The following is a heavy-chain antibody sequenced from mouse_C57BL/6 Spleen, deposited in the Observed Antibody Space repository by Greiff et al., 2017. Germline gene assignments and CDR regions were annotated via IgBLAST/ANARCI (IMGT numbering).Heavy chain of an antibody. CDR3: ARGGYYGYFDV. J-gene: IGHJ1*03. V-gene: IGHV1-42*01. CDR2: ISPSTGGT. D-gene: IGHD2-2*01. CDR1: GYSFTGYY. Sequence: EVQLQESGPGLVKPGASVKISCTASGYSFTGYYMNWVKQSPEKSLEWIGEISPSTGGTTYNQKFKAKATLTVDKSSSTAYMQLKSLTSEDSAVYYCARGGYYGYFDVWGTGTTVTVSS.